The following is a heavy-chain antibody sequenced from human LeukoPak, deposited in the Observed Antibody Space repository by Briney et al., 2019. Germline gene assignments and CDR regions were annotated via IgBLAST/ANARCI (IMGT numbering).Heavy chain of an antibody. CDR3: ARAPSEIGGYYPEYFRH. Sequence: GGSLRLSCAASGFTFSSYWMHWVRQPPGKGLVWVSRIKSDGSTNYADSVKGRFTISRDNAKNAVSLQMNSLRAEDTGVYYCARAPSEIGGYYPEYFRHWGQGTLVTVSS. D-gene: IGHD3-22*01. V-gene: IGHV3-74*01. J-gene: IGHJ1*01. CDR2: IKSDGST. CDR1: GFTFSSYW.